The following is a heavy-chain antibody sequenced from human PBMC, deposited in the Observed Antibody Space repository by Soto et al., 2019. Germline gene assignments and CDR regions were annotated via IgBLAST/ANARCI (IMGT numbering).Heavy chain of an antibody. CDR3: GRIAGPGRGPWFDP. Sequence: PSETLSLTCTVSGGSISSYYWSWIRQPPGKGLEWIGYIYYSGSTNYNPSLKSRVTISVDTSKNQFSLKLSSVTAADTAVYYCGRIAGPGRGPWFDPWGQGTLVTVSS. D-gene: IGHD6-13*01. CDR1: GGSISSYY. J-gene: IGHJ5*02. V-gene: IGHV4-59*08. CDR2: IYYSGST.